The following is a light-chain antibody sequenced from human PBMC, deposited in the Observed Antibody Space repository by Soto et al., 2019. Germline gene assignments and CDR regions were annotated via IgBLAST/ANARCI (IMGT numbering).Light chain of an antibody. Sequence: EIVLTQSPGTLSLSPGERATLSCRASQSVSSSYLAWYQQKPGQAPRLLIYGTSIRATGIPDRFSGSGSGTDFTLTISSLQSEDFAVYYCQQRSVWPITFGQGTRLEIK. V-gene: IGKV3D-20*02. J-gene: IGKJ5*01. CDR1: QSVSSSY. CDR2: GTS. CDR3: QQRSVWPIT.